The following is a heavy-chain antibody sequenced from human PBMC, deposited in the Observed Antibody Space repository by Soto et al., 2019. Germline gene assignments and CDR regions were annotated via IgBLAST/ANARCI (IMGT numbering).Heavy chain of an antibody. Sequence: GGSLRLSCAASWFTVSSNYMSWVRQAPGKGLEWVSVIYSGGSTYYADSVKGRFTISRDNSKNTLYLQMNSLRAEDTGVYYCYGSGYHYWGQGTLVTVSS. CDR1: WFTVSSNY. CDR3: YGSGYHY. V-gene: IGHV3-53*01. D-gene: IGHD3-10*01. J-gene: IGHJ4*02. CDR2: IYSGGST.